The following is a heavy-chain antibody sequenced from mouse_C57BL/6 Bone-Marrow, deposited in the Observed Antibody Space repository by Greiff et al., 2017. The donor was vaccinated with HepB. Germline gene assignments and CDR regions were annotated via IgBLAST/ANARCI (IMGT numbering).Heavy chain of an antibody. V-gene: IGHV1-7*01. Sequence: VQLQQSGAELSKPGASVKLSCKASGYTFTSYWMHWVKQRPGQGLEWIGYINPSSGYTKYNQKFKDKATLTADKSSSTAYMQLSSLTYEDSAVYYCARSSITTVVRNYAMDYWGQGTSVTVSS. CDR3: ARSSITTVVRNYAMDY. CDR2: INPSSGYT. D-gene: IGHD1-1*01. J-gene: IGHJ4*01. CDR1: GYTFTSYW.